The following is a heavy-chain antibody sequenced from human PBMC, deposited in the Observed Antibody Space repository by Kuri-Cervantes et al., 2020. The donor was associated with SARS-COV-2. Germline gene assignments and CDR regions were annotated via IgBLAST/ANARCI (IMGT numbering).Heavy chain of an antibody. D-gene: IGHD1-14*01. V-gene: IGHV4-39*01. CDR1: GGSISSSSYY. CDR3: ARHWPDISGAFDW. CDR2: IYYSGST. J-gene: IGHJ4*02. Sequence: SETLSLTGTVSGGSISSSSYYWGWIRQPPGKGLEWIGSIYYSGSTYYNPSLKSRVTISVDTSKNQFSLKLSSVTAADTAVYYCARHWPDISGAFDWWGQGTLVTVSS.